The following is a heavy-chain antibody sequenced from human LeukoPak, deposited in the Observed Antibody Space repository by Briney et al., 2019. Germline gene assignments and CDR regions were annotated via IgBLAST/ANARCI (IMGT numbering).Heavy chain of an antibody. CDR2: ISRSSSYI. D-gene: IGHD3-10*01. CDR1: GFTFSSYT. V-gene: IGHV3-21*01. J-gene: IGHJ5*02. Sequence: SGGSLRLSCAASGFTFSSYTMNWVRQAPGEGLGWDSSISRSSSYIYYADSVTGRFTISRAQAKKPLYLQIHSLRAEDTAVYVRARAIREVPRSNWFDPSGEGALVTVSS. CDR3: ARAIREVPRSNWFDP.